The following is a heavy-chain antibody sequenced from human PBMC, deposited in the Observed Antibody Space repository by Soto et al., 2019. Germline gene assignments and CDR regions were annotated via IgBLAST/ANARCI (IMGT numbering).Heavy chain of an antibody. V-gene: IGHV4-34*01. CDR1: GGSFSGYY. Sequence: PSETLSLTCGVYGGSFSGYYWSWIRQSPGHGLEWIGEINHSGSTNYNPSLKSRVTISVDTSKKQFSLKLNSVTAADTAVYYCARDWRFDPWGQGTLVTVSS. J-gene: IGHJ5*02. CDR2: INHSGST. CDR3: ARDWRFDP. D-gene: IGHD3-3*01.